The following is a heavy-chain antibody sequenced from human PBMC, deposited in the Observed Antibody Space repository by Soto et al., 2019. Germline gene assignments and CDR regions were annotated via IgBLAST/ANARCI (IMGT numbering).Heavy chain of an antibody. CDR3: ARVGYSSSSSYNWFDP. Sequence: ASVKVSCKASGYTFTSYDINWVRQAPGQGLEWMGWMNPNSGNRGYAQKFQGRVTMTRNTSTTTAYMELSSLRSEDTAVYYCARVGYSSSSSYNWFDPWGQGTLVTGSS. D-gene: IGHD6-6*01. J-gene: IGHJ5*02. CDR1: GYTFTSYD. V-gene: IGHV1-8*01. CDR2: MNPNSGNR.